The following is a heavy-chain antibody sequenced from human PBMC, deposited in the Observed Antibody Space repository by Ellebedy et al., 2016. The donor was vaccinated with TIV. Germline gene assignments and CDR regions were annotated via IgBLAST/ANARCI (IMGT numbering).Heavy chain of an antibody. D-gene: IGHD6-19*01. CDR3: ARIVEQWLGITKYYYYYGMDV. Sequence: SGPTLVXPTETLTLTCTVSGFSLSNARMGVSWIRQPPGKALEWLAHIFSNDEKSYSTSLKSRLTISKDTSKSQVVLTMTNMDPVDTATYYCARIVEQWLGITKYYYYYGMDVWGQGTTVTVSS. CDR2: IFSNDEK. V-gene: IGHV2-26*01. CDR1: GFSLSNARMG. J-gene: IGHJ6*02.